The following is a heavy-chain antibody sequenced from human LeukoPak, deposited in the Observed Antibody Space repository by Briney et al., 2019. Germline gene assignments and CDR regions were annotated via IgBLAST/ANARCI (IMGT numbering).Heavy chain of an antibody. CDR1: GFTVSSYA. CDR2: ISGSGGSK. Sequence: GGSLRLSCAASGFTVSSYAMSWVRQAPGKGLEWISAISGSGGSKYYADSVKGRFTISRDTSTNTLYLQLNSLRVDDTAVYFCAKEWRFSSSWYQYYFDYWGQGTLVTVSS. D-gene: IGHD6-13*01. V-gene: IGHV3-23*01. J-gene: IGHJ4*02. CDR3: AKEWRFSSSWYQYYFDY.